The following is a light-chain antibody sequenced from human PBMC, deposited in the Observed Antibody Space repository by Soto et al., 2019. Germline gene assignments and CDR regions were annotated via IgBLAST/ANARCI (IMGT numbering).Light chain of an antibody. J-gene: IGKJ1*01. V-gene: IGKV3-20*01. Sequence: IVLTQSPGTLSLSPGERATLSCRASQSVSSSYLAWDQQKPGQAPRLLIYGASSRATGIPDRFSGSGSGTDFTLTISRLEPEDFAVYYCQQYGSSPPTFGQGTKVEIK. CDR3: QQYGSSPPT. CDR1: QSVSSSY. CDR2: GAS.